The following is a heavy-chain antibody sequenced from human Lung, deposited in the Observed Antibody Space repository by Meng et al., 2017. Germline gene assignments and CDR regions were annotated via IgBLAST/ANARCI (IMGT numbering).Heavy chain of an antibody. CDR3: ARGGVTTDD. Sequence: EVALGELGGGLVQPGRSLRLSCAASGFTFSSYAMHWVRQAPGKGLEWVSRITGDGSSTIYADSVQGRFTMSRDNAKNTLSLQMNSLRAEDTAVYYCARGGVTTDDWGQGTLVTVSS. D-gene: IGHD4-17*01. V-gene: IGHV3-74*01. J-gene: IGHJ4*02. CDR1: GFTFSSYA. CDR2: ITGDGSST.